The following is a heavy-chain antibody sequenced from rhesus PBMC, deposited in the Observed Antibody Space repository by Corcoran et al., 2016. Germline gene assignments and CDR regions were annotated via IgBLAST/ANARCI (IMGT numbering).Heavy chain of an antibody. CDR1: GYSISSNY. CDR3: TRDFDYDFDY. D-gene: IGHD3-40*01. J-gene: IGHJ4*01. CDR2: IYGSVGST. Sequence: QVQLQESGPGLVKPSETLSLTCAVSGYSISSNYWCWIRQPPGKGLEWIGYIYGSVGSTYSNPSRKSRVTISTDTSKNHFSLKLTSVTAADTAVYYCTRDFDYDFDYWGQGVLVTVSS. V-gene: IGHV4-160*01.